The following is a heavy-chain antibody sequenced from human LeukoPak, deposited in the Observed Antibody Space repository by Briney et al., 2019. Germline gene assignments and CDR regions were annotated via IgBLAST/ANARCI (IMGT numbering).Heavy chain of an antibody. CDR3: ARTGRSFRRLRYAFDI. CDR2: MNPNSGNT. D-gene: IGHD3-10*01. CDR1: GYTFTSYD. J-gene: IGHJ3*02. V-gene: IGHV1-8*03. Sequence: GASVKVSCKASGYTFTSYDINWVRQATGQGLEWMGWMNPNSGNTGYAQKFQGRVTITRNTSISTAYMELSSLRSEDTAVYYCARTGRSFRRLRYAFDIWGQGTMVTVSP.